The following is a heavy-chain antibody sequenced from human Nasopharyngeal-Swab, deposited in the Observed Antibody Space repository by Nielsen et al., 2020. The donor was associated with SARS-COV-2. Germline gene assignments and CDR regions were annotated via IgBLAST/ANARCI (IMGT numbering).Heavy chain of an antibody. D-gene: IGHD6-19*01. CDR1: GYTFTNYW. Sequence: GESLKISCKGSGYTFTNYWIGWVRQVPGKGLEWMGIIDPRDSETRYSPAFQGQVTISVDKSIRTAYLQWRVLRASDTATYYCARPGIAVAAPEYFDYWGQGTLVTVSS. J-gene: IGHJ4*02. CDR3: ARPGIAVAAPEYFDY. V-gene: IGHV5-51*01. CDR2: IDPRDSET.